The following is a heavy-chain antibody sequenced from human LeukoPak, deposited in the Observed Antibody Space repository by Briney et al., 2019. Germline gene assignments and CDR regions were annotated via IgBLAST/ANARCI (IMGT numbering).Heavy chain of an antibody. CDR3: ARVEVIGSTRYFDY. D-gene: IGHD3-16*02. CDR2: IYYVGNT. CDR1: GGSISSGGNY. J-gene: IGHJ4*02. Sequence: KASETLSLTCTVSGGSISSGGNYWSWLRQLPGKGLEWIGYIYYVGNTNYNPALKSRLSMSVDTSKNQFSLRLTSVTAADTAVYYCARVEVIGSTRYFDYWGQGAMVSVSS. V-gene: IGHV4-31*03.